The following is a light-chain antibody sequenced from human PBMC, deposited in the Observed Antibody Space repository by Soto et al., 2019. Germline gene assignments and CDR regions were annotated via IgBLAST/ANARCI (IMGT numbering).Light chain of an antibody. CDR3: QQYYDWPSLT. CDR1: ESVSSN. V-gene: IGKV3-15*01. Sequence: EIVLTQSPATLSVSPGERANLSSLASESVSSNLAWYQQKPGQAPRLLIYGASTRATGIPPRFSGSGSGTEFTLSISSLQSTDFAVYYCQQYYDWPSLTFGGGTKVDIK. CDR2: GAS. J-gene: IGKJ4*01.